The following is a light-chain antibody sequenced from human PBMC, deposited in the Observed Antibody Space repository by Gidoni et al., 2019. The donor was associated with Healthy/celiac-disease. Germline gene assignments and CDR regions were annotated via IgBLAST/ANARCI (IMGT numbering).Light chain of an antibody. J-gene: IGKJ4*01. CDR2: WAS. CDR1: QSVLYSSNNKNY. Sequence: DIVMTQSPDSLAVSLGERATINCKSSQSVLYSSNNKNYLAWYQQKPGQPPKLLIYWASTRESGVPDRFSGSGSGTDFTLTISSLQAEDVAVYYCQQYYSTLALTFXGXTKVXIK. V-gene: IGKV4-1*01. CDR3: QQYYSTLALT.